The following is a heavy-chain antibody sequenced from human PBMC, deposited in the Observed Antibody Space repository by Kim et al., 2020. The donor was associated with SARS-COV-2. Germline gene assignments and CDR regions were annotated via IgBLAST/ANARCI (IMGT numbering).Heavy chain of an antibody. CDR2: IRSRAYTGTT. J-gene: IGHJ4*02. Sequence: GWSLRLSCTASGFTFGHYGVAWVRQAPGKGLEWLGFIRSRAYTGTTEHAAAVKGRFIISRDDSKNMAYLQMNSLDSADTAIDYCTRGAFYDTTTGYCDYWRRETLVPVSS. V-gene: IGHV3-49*04. D-gene: IGHD2-15*01. CDR3: TRGAFYDTTTGYCDY. CDR1: GFTFGHYG.